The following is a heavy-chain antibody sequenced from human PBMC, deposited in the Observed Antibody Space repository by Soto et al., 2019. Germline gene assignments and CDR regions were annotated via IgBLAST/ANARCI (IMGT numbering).Heavy chain of an antibody. D-gene: IGHD6-13*01. V-gene: IGHV5-10-1*01. Sequence: GESLKISCKGSGYSFTSYWISWVRQMPGKGLEWMGRIDPSDSYTNYSPSFQGHVTISADKSISTAYLQWSSLKASDTAMYYCAISSSWYATAGYYYYYGMDVWGQGTTVTVSS. J-gene: IGHJ6*02. CDR3: AISSSWYATAGYYYYYGMDV. CDR2: IDPSDSYT. CDR1: GYSFTSYW.